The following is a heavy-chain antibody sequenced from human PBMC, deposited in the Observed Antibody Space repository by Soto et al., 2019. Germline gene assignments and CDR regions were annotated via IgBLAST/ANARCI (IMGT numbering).Heavy chain of an antibody. Sequence: PGGSLRLSCAASGFTFNNYAMSWVRQAPGKGLEWVSGISASGGTTYYADSVKGRFTISRDNSKNTLYLQMNSLRGEDTAVYYCARSDYYFDSWGQGTLVTVSS. CDR3: ARSDYYFDS. J-gene: IGHJ4*01. CDR1: GFTFNNYA. CDR2: ISASGGTT. V-gene: IGHV3-23*01.